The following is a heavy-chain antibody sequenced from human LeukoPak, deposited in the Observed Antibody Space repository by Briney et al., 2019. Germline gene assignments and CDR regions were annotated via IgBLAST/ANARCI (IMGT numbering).Heavy chain of an antibody. J-gene: IGHJ4*02. CDR3: TTAGSGSPFRY. Sequence: GGSLRLSCAASRFTFSNAWMSWVRQAPGKGLEWVGRIKSKTDGETTDYAAPVKGRFTISRDDSKDTLFLQMNSLKTKDTGVYYCTTAGSGSPFRYWGQGTLVTVSS. D-gene: IGHD1-26*01. V-gene: IGHV3-15*01. CDR2: IKSKTDGETT. CDR1: RFTFSNAW.